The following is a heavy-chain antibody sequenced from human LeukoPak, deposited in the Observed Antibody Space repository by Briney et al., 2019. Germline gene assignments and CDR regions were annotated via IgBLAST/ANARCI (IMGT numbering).Heavy chain of an antibody. J-gene: IGHJ4*02. CDR1: GFTLSNYG. D-gene: IGHD4-23*01. Sequence: GGSLRLSCAASGFTLSNYGIHWVRQAPGKGLEWVAFIQSGGSHTYYADSLKGRFTISRDNSKNTLYLQMNSLRAEDTAVYFCARDSPGYGGDDFDYWGQGTLVTVSS. CDR3: ARDSPGYGGDDFDY. V-gene: IGHV3-30*02. CDR2: IQSGGSHT.